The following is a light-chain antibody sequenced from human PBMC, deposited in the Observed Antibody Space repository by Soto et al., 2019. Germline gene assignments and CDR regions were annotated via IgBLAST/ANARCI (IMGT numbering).Light chain of an antibody. V-gene: IGKV3-20*01. CDR3: EQYGSSRTWT. CDR1: QSVSSSY. J-gene: IGKJ1*01. Sequence: EMVLTQSPGTLSLSPGERATLSCRASQSVSSSYLAWYQQKPGQAPRLLIYGASSRATGIPGRFSGSGSGTDFTLTISRLETEDFAVYYCEQYGSSRTWTFGQGTKVEIK. CDR2: GAS.